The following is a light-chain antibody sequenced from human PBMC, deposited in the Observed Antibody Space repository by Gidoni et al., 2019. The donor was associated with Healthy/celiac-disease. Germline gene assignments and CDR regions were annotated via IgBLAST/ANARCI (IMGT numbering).Light chain of an antibody. J-gene: IGKJ2*01. CDR1: QSVLYSSNNKNY. Sequence: DTLMTHPPASLPVSLGERATINCKSSQSVLYSSNNKNYLAWYQQKPGQPPKLLIYWASTRESGVPDRFSGSGSGTDFTLTISSLQAEDVAVYYCQQYYSTPYTFGQGTKLEIK. CDR2: WAS. CDR3: QQYYSTPYT. V-gene: IGKV4-1*01.